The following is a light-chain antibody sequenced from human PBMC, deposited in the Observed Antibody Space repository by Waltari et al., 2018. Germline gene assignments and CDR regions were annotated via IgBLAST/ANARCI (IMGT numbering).Light chain of an antibody. CDR1: SSNIGSNF. CDR3: AAWDDSLSTWV. Sequence: QSVLTQPPSASGTPGQRVAISCSGSSSNIGSNFVYWYQHRPGTAPELLIYRIKQRPSGVPVRIAGSKSGTSASLAVSGLRSEDEADFYCAAWDDSLSTWVFGGGTKLTVL. J-gene: IGLJ3*02. CDR2: RIK. V-gene: IGLV1-47*01.